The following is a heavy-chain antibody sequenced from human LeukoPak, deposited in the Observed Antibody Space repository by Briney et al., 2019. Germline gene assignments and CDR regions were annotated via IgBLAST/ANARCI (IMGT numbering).Heavy chain of an antibody. CDR1: GFTFSDYF. J-gene: IGHJ5*02. D-gene: IGHD2-8*02. CDR3: ARGIHKIHCTGASCYVNWFDP. Sequence: PGGSLRLSCAASGFTFSDYFMGWIRQAPGKGLEWVSHISSGSSDTNYADSVKGRFTISRDNAKSSLSLQMNSLRAQDTAVYYCARGIHKIHCTGASCYVNWFDPWGQGTLVTVSS. CDR2: ISSGSSDT. V-gene: IGHV3-11*05.